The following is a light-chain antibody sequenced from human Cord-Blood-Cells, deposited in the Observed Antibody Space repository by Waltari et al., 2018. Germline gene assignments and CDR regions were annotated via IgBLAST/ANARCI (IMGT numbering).Light chain of an antibody. J-gene: IGKJ5*01. CDR1: QGISSY. CDR2: AAS. CDR3: QQLNSYPIT. Sequence: IQLTQSPSSLSASVGDRVTITCRASQGISSYFAWYQQKPGKAPELLIYAASTLQSGVPSRFSGSGSGTDFTLTISSLQPEDFATYYCQQLNSYPITFGQGTRLEIK. V-gene: IGKV1-9*01.